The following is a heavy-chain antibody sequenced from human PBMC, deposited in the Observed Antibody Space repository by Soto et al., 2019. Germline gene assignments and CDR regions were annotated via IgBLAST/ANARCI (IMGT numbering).Heavy chain of an antibody. J-gene: IGHJ4*02. Sequence: ASVKVSCKASGYTFTGYYMHCVLRAPGQGLEWMGWINPNSGGTNYAQKFQGRVTMTRDTSISTAYMELSRLRSDDTAVYYCARVDMVRGAYFDYWGQGTLVTVSS. CDR1: GYTFTGYY. CDR2: INPNSGGT. D-gene: IGHD3-10*01. CDR3: ARVDMVRGAYFDY. V-gene: IGHV1-2*02.